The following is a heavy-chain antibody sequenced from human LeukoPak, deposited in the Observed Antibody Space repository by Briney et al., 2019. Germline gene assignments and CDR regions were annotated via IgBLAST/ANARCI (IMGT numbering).Heavy chain of an antibody. J-gene: IGHJ4*02. CDR1: GFTFSNFA. V-gene: IGHV3-23*01. CDR3: ARALVVAAQPFDY. D-gene: IGHD2-15*01. Sequence: GGSLRLSCAASGFTFSNFAMSWVRQVPGKGLGWVSVISIDVRKTYYADSVKGRFTISRDNSKNTLYLQMNSLRAEDTAVYYCARALVVAAQPFDYWGQGTLVTVSS. CDR2: ISIDVRKT.